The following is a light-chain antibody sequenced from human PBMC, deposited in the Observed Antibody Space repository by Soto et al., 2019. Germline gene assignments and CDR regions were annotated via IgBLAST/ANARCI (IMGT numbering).Light chain of an antibody. Sequence: EIVLTQSPGTLSLSPGERATLSCRASQSVSSSYLAWYQQKPGQAPRLLIYGASNRATGIPDRFSGSGSGTDFTLTISRLEPEDFAVYYCQQYDSSLPGYTFGQGTKLDIK. V-gene: IGKV3-20*01. J-gene: IGKJ2*01. CDR2: GAS. CDR3: QQYDSSLPGYT. CDR1: QSVSSSY.